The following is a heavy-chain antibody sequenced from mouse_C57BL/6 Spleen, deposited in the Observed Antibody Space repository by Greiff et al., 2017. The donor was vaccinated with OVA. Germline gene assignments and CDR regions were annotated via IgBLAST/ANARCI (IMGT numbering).Heavy chain of an antibody. V-gene: IGHV1-55*01. CDR3: ARKSRYFDV. CDR1: GYTFTSYW. Sequence: VKPGASVKMSCKASGYTFTSYWITWVKQRPGQGLEWIGDIYPGSGSTNYNEKFKSKATLTVDTSSSTAYMQLSSLTSEDSAVYYCARKSRYFDVWGTGTTVTVSS. J-gene: IGHJ1*03. CDR2: IYPGSGST.